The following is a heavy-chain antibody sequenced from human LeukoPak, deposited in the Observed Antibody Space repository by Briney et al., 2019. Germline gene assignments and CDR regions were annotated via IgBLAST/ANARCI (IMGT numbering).Heavy chain of an antibody. V-gene: IGHV3-7*01. J-gene: IGHJ4*02. Sequence: GGSLRLSCAASGFSFITYNMNWVRQAPGKGLEWVANIKEDGSEKYYVDSVKGRFTISRDNAKNSLYLQMNSLRAEDTAVYYCAREGGIPYYYDSSGYCYFDYWGQGTLVTVSS. CDR2: IKEDGSEK. D-gene: IGHD3-22*01. CDR3: AREGGIPYYYDSSGYCYFDY. CDR1: GFSFITYN.